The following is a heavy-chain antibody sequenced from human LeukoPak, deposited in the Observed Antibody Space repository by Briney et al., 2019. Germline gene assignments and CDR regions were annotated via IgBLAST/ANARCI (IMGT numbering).Heavy chain of an antibody. CDR3: AKRGVVIRVILVGFHKEAYYFDS. J-gene: IGHJ4*02. CDR1: GVTLSNYG. V-gene: IGHV3-23*01. D-gene: IGHD3-22*01. Sequence: GGSLRLSCAVSGVTLSNYGMSWVRQAPGKGREWVAGISDSGGSTNYADSVKGRFTISRDNPKNTLYLQMNSLRAEDTAVYFCAKRGVVIRVILVGFHKEAYYFDSWGQGALVTVSS. CDR2: ISDSGGST.